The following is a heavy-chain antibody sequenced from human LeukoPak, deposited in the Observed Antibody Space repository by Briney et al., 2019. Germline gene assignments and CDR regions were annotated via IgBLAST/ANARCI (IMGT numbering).Heavy chain of an antibody. J-gene: IGHJ4*02. Sequence: GRSLRLSCAASGFTFSSYGMHWVRQAPGKGLEWVAVIWYDGSNKYYADSVKGRFTISRDNSKSTLYLQMNSLTAEDTAVYYCARAKDDFCDYWGQGTLVTVSS. CDR1: GFTFSSYG. D-gene: IGHD3/OR15-3a*01. CDR3: ARAKDDFCDY. V-gene: IGHV3-33*01. CDR2: IWYDGSNK.